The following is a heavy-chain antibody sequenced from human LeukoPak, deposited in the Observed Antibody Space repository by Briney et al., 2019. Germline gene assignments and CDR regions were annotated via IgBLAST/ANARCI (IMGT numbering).Heavy chain of an antibody. V-gene: IGHV3-21*01. D-gene: IGHD2-8*02. Sequence: TGGSLRLSCAASGIDFDNYNMNWVRQAPGKGLEWVSSISSGSYYFYYADSVKGRFTISRDNAKNSLYLQMNSLRAEDTAVYYCARAPGGGEYYGDSWGQGTLVTVSS. J-gene: IGHJ4*02. CDR1: GIDFDNYN. CDR2: ISSGSYYF. CDR3: ARAPGGGEYYGDS.